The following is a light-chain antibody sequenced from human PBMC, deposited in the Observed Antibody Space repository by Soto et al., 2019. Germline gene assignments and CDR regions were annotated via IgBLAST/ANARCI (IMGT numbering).Light chain of an antibody. CDR3: QQYQNLWT. CDR2: RAS. V-gene: IGKV3-15*01. Sequence: EIVMTQSPATLSVSPGERATLSCWASQSVTSNALAWYQQKPGQAPRLLIYRASTRATGVPARFSGSGSGTEFTLTISSLQSEDFAIYYCQQYQNLWTFGQGTKVDIK. CDR1: QSVTSN. J-gene: IGKJ1*01.